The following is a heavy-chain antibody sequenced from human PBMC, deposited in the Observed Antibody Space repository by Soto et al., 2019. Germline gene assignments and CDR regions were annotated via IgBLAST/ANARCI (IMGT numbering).Heavy chain of an antibody. D-gene: IGHD2-2*01. J-gene: IGHJ6*02. Sequence: PGESLKISCMGSGYSFTSYWITWVRQMPGKGLEWMGRIDPSDSYTTYSPSFQGHVTISADKSISTAYLQWSSLKASDTAMYYCARRTYCSSTSCYANYYYYYGMDVWGQGTTVTVSS. CDR3: ARRTYCSSTSCYANYYYYYGMDV. V-gene: IGHV5-10-1*01. CDR2: IDPSDSYT. CDR1: GYSFTSYW.